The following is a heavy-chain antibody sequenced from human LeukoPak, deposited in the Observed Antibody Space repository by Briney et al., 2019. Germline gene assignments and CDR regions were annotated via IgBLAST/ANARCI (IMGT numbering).Heavy chain of an antibody. V-gene: IGHV3-74*01. CDR3: ARDAYSSVES. Sequence: PGGSLRLSCAASGFTFSSYWMHWVRRTPGKGLVWVSRINSDGTSSTYADSVKGRFTISRDNAKNTLYLQMNSLRAEDTAVYYCARDAYSSVESWGQGTLVTVSS. CDR2: INSDGTSS. J-gene: IGHJ4*02. CDR1: GFTFSSYW. D-gene: IGHD6-19*01.